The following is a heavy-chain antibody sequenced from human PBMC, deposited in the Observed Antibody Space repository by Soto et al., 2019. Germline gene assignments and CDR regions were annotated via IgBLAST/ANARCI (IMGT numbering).Heavy chain of an antibody. CDR1: GGSINSANYY. Sequence: SETLSLTCNVSGGSINSANYYLGWIRQPPGKGLEWVGSIYFAGKTYTTPSFKSRVILSSDTSKNQFYVSLSSVTAADTAVEYYWARYFGSFPSPFDSWGQGTLVTVSS. V-gene: IGHV4-39*01. D-gene: IGHD6-13*01. J-gene: IGHJ4*02. CDR2: IYFAGKT. CDR3: ARYFGSFPSPFDS.